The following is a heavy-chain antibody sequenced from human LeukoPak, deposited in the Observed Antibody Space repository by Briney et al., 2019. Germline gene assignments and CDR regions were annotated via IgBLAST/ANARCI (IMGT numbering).Heavy chain of an antibody. CDR3: ATCVAVPGLPDS. CDR2: INSDDSST. Sequence: PGRSLRLSCAASGFTFSDYWMYWVRQAPGKGLVWVSRINSDDSSTSYADSVQGRFTISRDNAKNTLYLQMNSLRAEDTAVYYCATCVAVPGLPDSWGQGTLVHVSS. V-gene: IGHV3-74*01. D-gene: IGHD6-19*01. CDR1: GFTFSDYW. J-gene: IGHJ4*02.